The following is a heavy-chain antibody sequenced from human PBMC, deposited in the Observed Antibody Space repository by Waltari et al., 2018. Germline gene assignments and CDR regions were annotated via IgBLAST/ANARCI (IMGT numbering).Heavy chain of an antibody. Sequence: QVQLVESGGGVVQPGRSLRLSCAASEFTFSSYAMHWVRQAPGKGLCLVAVISYNESNIYYVDSVKGRFAISRDNSKKMLYLQMNSLRAEDTAVYYCARDYCDRTNCHGMDVWGQGTTVTVSS. CDR1: EFTFSSYA. J-gene: IGHJ6*02. CDR3: ARDYCDRTNCHGMDV. D-gene: IGHD3-22*01. V-gene: IGHV3-30*09. CDR2: ISYNESNI.